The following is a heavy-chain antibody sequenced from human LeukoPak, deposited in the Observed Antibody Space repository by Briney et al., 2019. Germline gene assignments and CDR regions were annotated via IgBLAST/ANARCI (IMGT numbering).Heavy chain of an antibody. J-gene: IGHJ6*03. D-gene: IGHD6-6*01. V-gene: IGHV4-59*12. CDR1: GDSISSYY. CDR2: IHYSGST. CDR3: ATHSSSSYYYYYMDV. Sequence: PSETLSLTCTVSGDSISSYYWNWIRQPPGKGLEWIGFIHYSGSTNYNPFLKSRVTMSVDTSKNQFSLKLSSVTAADTAVYYCATHSSSSYYYYYMDVWGKGTTVTVSS.